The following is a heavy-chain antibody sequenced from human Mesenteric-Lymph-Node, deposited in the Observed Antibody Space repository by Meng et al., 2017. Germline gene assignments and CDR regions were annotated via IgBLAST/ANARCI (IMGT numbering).Heavy chain of an antibody. CDR3: ARVGELAAAGCSDF. V-gene: IGHV3-11*01. CDR2: ISSSGTAM. J-gene: IGHJ4*02. CDR1: GFTSSDYY. D-gene: IGHD6-13*01. Sequence: GESLKISCAASGFTSSDYYMTWIRQAPEKGLEWVSQISSSGTAMSFADSVKGRISISRDNAKNSLYLQMDSLRADDTAGYYCARVGELAAAGCSDFWGQGTLVTVSS.